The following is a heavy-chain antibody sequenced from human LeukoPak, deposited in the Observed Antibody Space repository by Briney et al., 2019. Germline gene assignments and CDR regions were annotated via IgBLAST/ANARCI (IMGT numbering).Heavy chain of an antibody. J-gene: IGHJ4*02. D-gene: IGHD2-2*01. CDR1: GGSLSGYY. CDR3: ARGGVPAGYFDY. Sequence: SETLSLTCAVYGGSLSGYYWSWIRQPPGKGLEWIGEINHSGSTNYNPSLKSRVTISVDTSKNQFSLKLSSVTAADTAVYYCARGGVPAGYFDYWGQGTLVTVSS. V-gene: IGHV4-34*01. CDR2: INHSGST.